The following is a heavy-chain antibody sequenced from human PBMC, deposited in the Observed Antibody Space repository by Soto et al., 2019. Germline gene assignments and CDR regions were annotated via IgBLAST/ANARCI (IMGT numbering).Heavy chain of an antibody. J-gene: IGHJ4*02. D-gene: IGHD2-15*01. V-gene: IGHV4-59*01. CDR1: GGSMNSYF. Sequence: TSETLSLTCSVAGGSMNSYFWSWIRQSPGKGLEWIGYIYYSGSTNYNPSLKSRVTISVDTSKNQFSLKLSSVTAADTAVYYCARTPNYWGQGTLVTVSA. CDR3: ARTPNY. CDR2: IYYSGST.